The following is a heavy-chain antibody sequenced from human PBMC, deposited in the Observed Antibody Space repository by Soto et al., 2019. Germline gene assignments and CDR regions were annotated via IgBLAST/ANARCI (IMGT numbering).Heavy chain of an antibody. CDR3: ARDQQWLVPGAFDI. D-gene: IGHD6-19*01. V-gene: IGHV1-3*01. J-gene: IGHJ3*02. Sequence: QVQLVQSGAEVKKPGASVKVSCKASGYTFTSYAMHWVRQAPGQRLEWMGWINAGNGNTKYSQKFQGRVTLTRDTSASTAYMELSSLRSEDTAVYYCARDQQWLVPGAFDIWGQGTMVTVSS. CDR1: GYTFTSYA. CDR2: INAGNGNT.